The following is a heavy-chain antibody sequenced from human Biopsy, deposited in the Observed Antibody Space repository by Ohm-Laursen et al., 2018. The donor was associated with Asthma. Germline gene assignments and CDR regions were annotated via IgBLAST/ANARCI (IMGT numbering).Heavy chain of an antibody. V-gene: IGHV1-69*13. CDR2: INSVFGTT. J-gene: IGHJ4*02. CDR3: VRKAGSCISRTCYSLDF. D-gene: IGHD2-2*01. CDR1: GGTFNTYV. Sequence: SVKVSCKSLGGTFNTYVIGWVRQAPGQGLEWIGGINSVFGTTTYPQKFQDRVTITADDSTSTVYMELSSLRSEDTAVYYCVRKAGSCISRTCYSLDFWGQGTLVTVSS.